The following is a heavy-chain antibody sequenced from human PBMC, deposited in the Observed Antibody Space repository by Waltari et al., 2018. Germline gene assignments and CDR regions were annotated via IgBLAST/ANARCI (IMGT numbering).Heavy chain of an antibody. CDR1: GGTFSSYA. J-gene: IGHJ4*02. V-gene: IGHV1-69*13. CDR2: IIPIFGTA. D-gene: IGHD2-15*01. Sequence: QVKLVPSGAEVKKPGSSVKVSCKASGGTFSSYAISWVRQAPRQRLEWMGGIIPIFGTANYAQKFQGRVTITADESTTTAYMELSSLRSEDTAVYYCARATYCSGGSCDLYYFDYWGQGTLVTVSS. CDR3: ARATYCSGGSCDLYYFDY.